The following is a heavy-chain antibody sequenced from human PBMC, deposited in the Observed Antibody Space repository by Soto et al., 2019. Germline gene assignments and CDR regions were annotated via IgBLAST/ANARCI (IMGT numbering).Heavy chain of an antibody. Sequence: EVQLVESGGGLVQPGGSLRLSCAASGFTFSSNWMHWFRQAPGKGLVWVSRINSDGSTTTYADSVKGRFTISRDNAKNTLYLRMNSLRGEDTAVYYCARSRYYYGSGTYDYWGQGTLVTVSS. D-gene: IGHD3-10*01. CDR2: INSDGSTT. J-gene: IGHJ4*02. CDR1: GFTFSSNW. CDR3: ARSRYYYGSGTYDY. V-gene: IGHV3-74*01.